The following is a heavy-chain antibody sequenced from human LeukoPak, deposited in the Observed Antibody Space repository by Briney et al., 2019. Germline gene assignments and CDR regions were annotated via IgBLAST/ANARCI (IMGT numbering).Heavy chain of an antibody. V-gene: IGHV4-59*08. D-gene: IGHD6-13*01. CDR3: ARHKGSWQAVDY. CDR2: IYYSGST. Sequence: SETLSLTCTVSGGSISSYYWSWIRQPPGKGLEWIGYIYYSGSTNYNPSLKSRVTISVDTSKNQFSLKLSSVTAADTAVYYCARHKGSWQAVDYWGQGTLVTVSS. J-gene: IGHJ4*02. CDR1: GGSISSYY.